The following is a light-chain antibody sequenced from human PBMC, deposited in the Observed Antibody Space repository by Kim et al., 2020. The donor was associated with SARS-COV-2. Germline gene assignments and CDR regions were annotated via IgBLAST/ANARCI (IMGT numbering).Light chain of an antibody. CDR3: QQYDNYPFA. V-gene: IGKV1-5*03. CDR2: KAS. J-gene: IGKJ3*01. Sequence: DIQMTQSPSTLSASVGDRVTITCRASQSISTWLAWYQQKPGKAPKLLIYKASSLESGVPSRFSGSGSGTEFTLTISSPQPDDFATYYCQQYDNYPFAFGPGTKVDIK. CDR1: QSISTW.